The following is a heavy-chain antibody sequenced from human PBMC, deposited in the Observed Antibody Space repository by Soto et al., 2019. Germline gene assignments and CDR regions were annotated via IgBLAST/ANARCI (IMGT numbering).Heavy chain of an antibody. CDR2: VYYSGST. Sequence: SETLSLTCTVSGDSISSSNYHWGWIRQPPGKGLEWIGSVYYSGSTYYNPSLKSRVTISIDASKNQFSLNLNSVTATDTAVYYCARHRGPTGPNYWGQGTPVTVS. J-gene: IGHJ4*02. V-gene: IGHV4-39*01. CDR3: ARHRGPTGPNY. D-gene: IGHD3-10*01. CDR1: GDSISSSNYH.